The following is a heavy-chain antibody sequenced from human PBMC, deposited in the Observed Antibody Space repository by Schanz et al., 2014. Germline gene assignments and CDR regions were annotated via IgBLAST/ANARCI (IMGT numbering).Heavy chain of an antibody. CDR2: TNPITGYS. J-gene: IGHJ4*02. V-gene: IGHV1-8*01. Sequence: QVQLVQSGAEVKKPGASVKVSCKASGYIFTSYDINWVRQATGQGPEWMGWTNPITGYSGYAQKFQGRLTLSMTTSRTTAYMELSSLTSEDTAVYYCARGLACTSSNCYEYFDAWGQGTLVTVSS. D-gene: IGHD2-2*01. CDR1: GYIFTSYD. CDR3: ARGLACTSSNCYEYFDA.